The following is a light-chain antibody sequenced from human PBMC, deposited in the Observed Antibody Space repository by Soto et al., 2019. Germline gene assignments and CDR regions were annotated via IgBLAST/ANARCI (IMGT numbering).Light chain of an antibody. CDR2: DAS. CDR3: QQRTTWLT. Sequence: EIVLTQSPATLSLSPGERVTLSCRASQNVSTYLAWYQQKPGQAPRLLIYDASDRAAGLPARFSGSGSGTDFTLTISSLEPEDSAVYYCQQRTTWLTFGHGTKVDIK. V-gene: IGKV3-11*01. CDR1: QNVSTY. J-gene: IGKJ3*01.